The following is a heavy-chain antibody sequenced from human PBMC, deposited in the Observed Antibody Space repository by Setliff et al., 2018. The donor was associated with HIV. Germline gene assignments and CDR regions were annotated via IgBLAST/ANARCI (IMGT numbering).Heavy chain of an antibody. CDR2: VYYSGST. D-gene: IGHD3-3*01. CDR3: ARSQPDTIFGVVIFDY. CDR1: GGSISSSGHGYY. Sequence: SETLSLTCTVSGGSISSSGHGYYWGWVRQAPGGGLEWIGSVYYSGSTYYNPSLKIRVTTSLDTSKNQLSLRLTSMTAADTAVYYCARSQPDTIFGVVIFDYWGQGKMFTVSS. J-gene: IGHJ4*02. V-gene: IGHV4-39*01.